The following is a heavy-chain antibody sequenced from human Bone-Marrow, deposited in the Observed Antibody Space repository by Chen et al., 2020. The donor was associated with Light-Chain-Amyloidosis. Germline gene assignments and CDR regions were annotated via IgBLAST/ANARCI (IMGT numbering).Heavy chain of an antibody. CDR2: ISYDGSNK. CDR3: AKDLLGYSSSSLGY. J-gene: IGHJ4*02. D-gene: IGHD6-6*01. CDR1: GFTFSSYG. Sequence: QVQLVESGGGVVQPGRSLRLSCAASGFTFSSYGMHWVRQAPGKGLEWVAVISYDGSNKYYADSVKGRFTISRDNSKNPLYLQMNSLRAEDTAVYYCAKDLLGYSSSSLGYWCQGTLVTVSS. V-gene: IGHV3-30*18.